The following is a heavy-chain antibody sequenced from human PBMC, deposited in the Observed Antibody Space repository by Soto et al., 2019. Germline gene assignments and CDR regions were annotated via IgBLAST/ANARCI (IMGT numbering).Heavy chain of an antibody. CDR1: GFTFSTHW. J-gene: IGHJ4*02. CDR2: IKQDGGEK. D-gene: IGHD2-15*01. V-gene: IGHV3-7*05. Sequence: EVQLVESGGALVQPGGSLRLSCAASGFTFSTHWMSWVRQAPGKGLEWVANIKQDGGEKYYLDSVRGRFTISRDSATNSLYLQMNSLRAEDTAVYYCARDEGEFCSGGSCYYRYWGQGSLVSVSS. CDR3: ARDEGEFCSGGSCYYRY.